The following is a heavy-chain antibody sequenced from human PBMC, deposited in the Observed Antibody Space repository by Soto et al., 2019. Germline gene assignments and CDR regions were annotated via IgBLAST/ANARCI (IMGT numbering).Heavy chain of an antibody. Sequence: SETLSLTCTVSGGSISSSSHYWGWIRQPPGKGLEWIGSIYYSGSTYYNPSLKSRVTISVDTSKNQFSLKLSSVTAADTAVYYCARALAATYYYDSSGYNFDYWGQGTLVTVSS. D-gene: IGHD3-22*01. J-gene: IGHJ4*02. CDR3: ARALAATYYYDSSGYNFDY. CDR2: IYYSGST. V-gene: IGHV4-39*01. CDR1: GGSISSSSHY.